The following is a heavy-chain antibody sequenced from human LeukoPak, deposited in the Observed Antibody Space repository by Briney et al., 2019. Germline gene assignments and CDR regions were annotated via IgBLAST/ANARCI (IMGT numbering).Heavy chain of an antibody. Sequence: ASVKVSCKASGYTFTSYDINWVRQATGQGLEWMGWMNPNSGNTGYAQKFQGRVTITRNTPISTAYMELSSLRSEDTAVYYCARGNRLFIHDYGDYEDQTNFDYWGQGTLVTVSS. CDR3: ARGNRLFIHDYGDYEDQTNFDY. V-gene: IGHV1-8*03. CDR2: MNPNSGNT. J-gene: IGHJ4*02. CDR1: GYTFTSYD. D-gene: IGHD4-17*01.